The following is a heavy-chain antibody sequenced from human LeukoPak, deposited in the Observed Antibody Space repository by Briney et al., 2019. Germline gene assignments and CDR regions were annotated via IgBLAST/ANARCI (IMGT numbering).Heavy chain of an antibody. D-gene: IGHD3-22*01. CDR3: ARDRGYYESTGYYPFDQ. V-gene: IGHV4-39*07. CDR1: GDSISYSDYY. CDR2: IYYSGIT. Sequence: PSETLSLTCTVSGDSISYSDYYWGWIRQPPGKGLEWIGSIYYSGITHYNPSLKSRVTISVDTSKNQFSLRLTSVTAADTAVYYCARDRGYYESTGYYPFDQWGQGTLVTVSS. J-gene: IGHJ4*02.